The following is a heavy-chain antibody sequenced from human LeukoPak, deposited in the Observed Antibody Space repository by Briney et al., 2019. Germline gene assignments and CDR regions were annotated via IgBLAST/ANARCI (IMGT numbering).Heavy chain of an antibody. J-gene: IGHJ4*02. D-gene: IGHD3-9*01. Sequence: ASVKVSCKASGYTFTSYGISWVRQAPGQGLEWMGWISAYNGNTNYAQKLQGRVTMTTDTSTSTAYMELRSLRSDDTAVYYCARGTRYFDWSEASSYYFDYWGQGTLVTVSS. CDR2: ISAYNGNT. CDR3: ARGTRYFDWSEASSYYFDY. V-gene: IGHV1-18*01. CDR1: GYTFTSYG.